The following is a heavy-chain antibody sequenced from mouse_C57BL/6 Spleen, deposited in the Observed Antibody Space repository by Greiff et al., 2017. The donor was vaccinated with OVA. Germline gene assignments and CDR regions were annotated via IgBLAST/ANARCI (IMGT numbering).Heavy chain of an antibody. Sequence: QVQLQQSGAELARPGASVKLSCKASGYTFTSYGISWVKQRTGQGLEWIGEIYPRSGNTYYNEKFKGKATLTADKSSSTAYMELRSLTSEDSAVYFCARGGYDLYYFDYWGQGTTLTVSS. J-gene: IGHJ2*01. CDR3: ARGGYDLYYFDY. D-gene: IGHD2-2*01. CDR1: GYTFTSYG. V-gene: IGHV1-81*01. CDR2: IYPRSGNT.